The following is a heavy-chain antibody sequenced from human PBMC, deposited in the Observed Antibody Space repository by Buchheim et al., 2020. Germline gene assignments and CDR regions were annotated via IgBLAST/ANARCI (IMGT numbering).Heavy chain of an antibody. Sequence: QVQLVESGGGVVQPGRSLRLSCAASGFTFTSYAMHWVRQAPGKGLEWVAGMSYDGNNNFLGDSVKGRFTISRDKLQNTLYLQMNSQKSEDTAVYYFARGEGGGSYGIFFGYWGQGTL. CDR1: GFTFTSYA. V-gene: IGHV3-30-3*01. J-gene: IGHJ4*02. CDR2: MSYDGNNN. CDR3: ARGEGGGSYGIFFGY. D-gene: IGHD6-19*01.